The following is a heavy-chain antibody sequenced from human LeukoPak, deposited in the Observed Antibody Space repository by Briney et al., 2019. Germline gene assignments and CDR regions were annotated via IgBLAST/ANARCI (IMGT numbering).Heavy chain of an antibody. CDR1: GYTFTGYY. D-gene: IGHD6-6*01. Sequence: GASVKVSCKASGYTFTGYYMHWLRQAPGQEREWMGWINPNSGGANCAQKLQGRFTITRDKSISTAYLELSRLRSDDTAVYYCARGIAARPHYFDYWGQGTLVTVSS. CDR2: INPNSGGA. CDR3: ARGIAARPHYFDY. J-gene: IGHJ4*02. V-gene: IGHV1-2*02.